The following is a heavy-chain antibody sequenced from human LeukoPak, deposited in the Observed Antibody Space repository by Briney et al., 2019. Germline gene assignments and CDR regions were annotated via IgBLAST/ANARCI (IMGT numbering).Heavy chain of an antibody. CDR3: ARKHGSYGCFDY. J-gene: IGHJ4*02. V-gene: IGHV4-34*01. CDR2: INHSGST. CDR1: GGSFGGYY. Sequence: SETLSLTCAVYGGSFGGYYWSWIRQPPGKGLEWIGEINHSGSTNYNPSLKSRVTISVDTSKNQFSLKLSSVTAADTAVYYCARKHGSYGCFDYWGQGTLVTVSS. D-gene: IGHD5-18*01.